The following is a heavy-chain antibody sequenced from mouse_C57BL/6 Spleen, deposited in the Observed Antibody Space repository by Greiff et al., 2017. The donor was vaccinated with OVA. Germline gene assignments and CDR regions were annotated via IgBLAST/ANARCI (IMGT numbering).Heavy chain of an antibody. Sequence: QVQLQQSGPELVKPGASVKISCKASGYAFSSSWMNWVKQRPGKGLEWIGRIYPGDGDTNYNGKFKGKATLTADKSSSTAYMQLSSLTSEDSAVYFCARERGLHYYAMDYWGQGTSVTVSS. CDR2: IYPGDGDT. V-gene: IGHV1-82*01. D-gene: IGHD2-4*01. CDR3: ARERGLHYYAMDY. CDR1: GYAFSSSW. J-gene: IGHJ4*01.